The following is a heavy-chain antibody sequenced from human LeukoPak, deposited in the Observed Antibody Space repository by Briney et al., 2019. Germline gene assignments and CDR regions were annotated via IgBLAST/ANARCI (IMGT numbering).Heavy chain of an antibody. V-gene: IGHV3-48*02. J-gene: IGHJ4*02. CDR1: GPIRSSDG. CDR2: INSGGDIK. Sequence: GGSLRLSCAVSGPIRSSDGFDWVRQAPGQGLERVSFINSGGDIKWYADSVKGRFTISRDEAKNSVYLQMDSLRDEDTAVYYCARGRDWGLDYWGQGTVVTVPS. CDR3: ARGRDWGLDY. D-gene: IGHD3/OR15-3a*01.